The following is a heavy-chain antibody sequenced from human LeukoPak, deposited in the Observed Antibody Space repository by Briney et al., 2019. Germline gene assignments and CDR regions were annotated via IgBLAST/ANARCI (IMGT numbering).Heavy chain of an antibody. CDR1: GFTFSNYW. CDR2: INQDGGDK. Sequence: GGSLRLSCSTSGFTFSNYWMAWVRQAPGKGLEWVAQINQDGGDKNYVDSVKGRFTISRDNASNSLSLQMTSLRVEDTAVYYCARGGSSSHYYYYGMDVWGQGTTVTVSS. D-gene: IGHD6-13*01. V-gene: IGHV3-7*01. CDR3: ARGGSSSHYYYYGMDV. J-gene: IGHJ6*02.